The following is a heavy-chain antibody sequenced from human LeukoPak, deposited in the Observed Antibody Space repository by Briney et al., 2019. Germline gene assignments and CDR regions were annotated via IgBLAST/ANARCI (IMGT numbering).Heavy chain of an antibody. J-gene: IGHJ4*02. CDR2: VNAGNGTT. D-gene: IGHD2-15*01. CDR3: ARGCSGGSCYFFY. CDR1: GYTFTSYA. Sequence: ASVKVSCKASGYTFTSYAMHWVRQAPGQRLEWMGWVNAGNGTTKYSQKFQGRVTITRDTSASTAYMELSSLRSEDTAVYYCARGCSGGSCYFFYWGQGTLVTVSS. V-gene: IGHV1-3*01.